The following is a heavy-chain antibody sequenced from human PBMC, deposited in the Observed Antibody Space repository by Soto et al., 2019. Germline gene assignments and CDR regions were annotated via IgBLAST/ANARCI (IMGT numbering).Heavy chain of an antibody. Sequence: PSEDLSLTCTVSGDSISSYYWSWIRQPPGKGLEWIGYIFHTGSANYNPSLKSRVTISIDTSKNQFSLRLSSVTAADTAVYYCARQPYTSGAYYFDYWGQGTPVTVSS. J-gene: IGHJ4*02. V-gene: IGHV4-59*08. CDR3: ARQPYTSGAYYFDY. CDR2: IFHTGSA. CDR1: GDSISSYY. D-gene: IGHD6-19*01.